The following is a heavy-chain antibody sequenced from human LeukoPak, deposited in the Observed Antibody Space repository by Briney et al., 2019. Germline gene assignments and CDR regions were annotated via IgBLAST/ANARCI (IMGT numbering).Heavy chain of an antibody. J-gene: IGHJ4*02. CDR2: IYYSGST. Sequence: PSQTLSLTCTVSGGSISSGGYYWSWIRQHPGKGLEWIGYIYYSGSTYYNPSLKSRVTISVDTSKNQFSLRLSSVTAADTAVYYCARQSTALVLIDYWGQGTLVTVSS. CDR1: GGSISSGGYY. CDR3: ARQSTALVLIDY. D-gene: IGHD5-18*01. V-gene: IGHV4-31*03.